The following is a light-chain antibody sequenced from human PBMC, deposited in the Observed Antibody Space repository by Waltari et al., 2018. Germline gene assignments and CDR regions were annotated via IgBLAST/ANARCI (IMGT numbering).Light chain of an antibody. CDR1: RSVSNNY. CDR3: QQYGTSPPGT. Sequence: EIVFTQSPGTLSLSPGERATLSCRASRSVSNNYLAWYQQKPGQAHRLLIYLASSRATGIPDRFSGSGSGTDFTLTVSRLEPEEFAVYYCQQYGTSPPGTFGQGTKVEMK. CDR2: LAS. V-gene: IGKV3-20*01. J-gene: IGKJ1*01.